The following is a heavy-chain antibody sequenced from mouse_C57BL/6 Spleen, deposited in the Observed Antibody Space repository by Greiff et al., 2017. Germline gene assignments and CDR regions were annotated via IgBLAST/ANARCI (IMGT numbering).Heavy chain of an antibody. Sequence: DVMLVESGEGLVKPGGSLKLSCAASGFTFSSYAMSWVRQTPEKRLEWVAYISSGGDYIYYADTVKGRFTISRDNARNTLYLQMSSLKSEDTAMYYCTRGNYYGSSFYYCDYWGQGTTLTVSS. J-gene: IGHJ2*01. V-gene: IGHV5-9-1*02. CDR3: TRGNYYGSSFYYCDY. CDR2: ISSGGDYI. CDR1: GFTFSSYA. D-gene: IGHD1-1*01.